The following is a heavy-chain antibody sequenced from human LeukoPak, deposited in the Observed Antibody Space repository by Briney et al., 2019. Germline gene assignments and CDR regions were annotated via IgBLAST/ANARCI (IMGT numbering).Heavy chain of an antibody. CDR3: ASKILSREYYDSSGYYPPWYFDY. CDR1: GGSISSYY. CDR2: IYHSGST. D-gene: IGHD3-22*01. Sequence: SETLSLTCTVSGGSISSYYWGWIRQPPGKGLEWIGSIYHSGSTYYNPSLKSRVTISVDTSKNQFSLKLSSVTAADTAVYYCASKILSREYYDSSGYYPPWYFDYWGQGTLVTVSS. V-gene: IGHV4-38-2*02. J-gene: IGHJ4*02.